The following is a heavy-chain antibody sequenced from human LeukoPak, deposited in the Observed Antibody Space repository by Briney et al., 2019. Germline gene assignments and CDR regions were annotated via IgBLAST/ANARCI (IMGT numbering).Heavy chain of an antibody. Sequence: GGSLRLSCAAPGFTFSSYGMHWVRQAPGKGLEWVAVISYDGSNKYYADSVKGRFTISRDNSKNTLYLQMNSLRAEDTAVYYCAKVPDGYSYGLDYWGQGTLVTVSS. V-gene: IGHV3-30*18. CDR3: AKVPDGYSYGLDY. CDR2: ISYDGSNK. J-gene: IGHJ4*02. D-gene: IGHD5-18*01. CDR1: GFTFSSYG.